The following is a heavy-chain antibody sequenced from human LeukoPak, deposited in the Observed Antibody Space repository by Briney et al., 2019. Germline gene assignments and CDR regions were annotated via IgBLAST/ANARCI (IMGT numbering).Heavy chain of an antibody. V-gene: IGHV3-74*01. J-gene: IGHJ4*01. D-gene: IGHD3-10*01. CDR1: GFTFSSYW. CDR3: AREQYISGKSLDY. CDR2: INSDGTSP. Sequence: PGGSLRLSCAASGFTFSSYWMHWVRQAPGKGLVWVSGINSDGTSPIYADSVKGRFTISRDNAKNSLYLQMNSLRAEDTAVYYCAREQYISGKSLDYWGQGKLVTVSS.